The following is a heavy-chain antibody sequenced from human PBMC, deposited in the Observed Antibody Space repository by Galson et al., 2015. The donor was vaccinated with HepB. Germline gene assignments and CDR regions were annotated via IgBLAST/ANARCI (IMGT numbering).Heavy chain of an antibody. V-gene: IGHV1-69*04. D-gene: IGHD3-22*01. J-gene: IGHJ4*02. Sequence: SVKVSCKASGGTFSSYAISWVRQAPGQGLEWMGRIIPILGIANYAQKFQGRVTITADKSTSTAYMELSSLRSEDTAVYYCASSDSSGYYPHFDYWGQGTLVTVSS. CDR3: ASSDSSGYYPHFDY. CDR1: GGTFSSYA. CDR2: IIPILGIA.